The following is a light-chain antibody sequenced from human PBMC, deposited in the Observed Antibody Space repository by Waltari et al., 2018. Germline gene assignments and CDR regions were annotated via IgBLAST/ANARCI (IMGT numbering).Light chain of an antibody. V-gene: IGLV3-21*02. CDR3: HVWDAKTVM. Sequence: SSVLTQAPSVSVAPGQTATVTCGGDNIGSRSVHWYPQKPGRAPVLVVYLDSDRPSGVRQRFSGSKSGNAATLTISRVEAGDEADYYCHVWDAKTVMFGGGTKLTVL. J-gene: IGLJ3*02. CDR1: NIGSRS. CDR2: LDS.